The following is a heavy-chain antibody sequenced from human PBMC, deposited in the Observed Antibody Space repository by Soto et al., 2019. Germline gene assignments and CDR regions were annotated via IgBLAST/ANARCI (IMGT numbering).Heavy chain of an antibody. CDR1: GGSISSGGYY. CDR3: ARGGWELPPGLVPFDI. D-gene: IGHD1-26*01. Sequence: SETLSLTCTVSGGSISSGGYYWSWIRQHPGKGLEWIGYIYYSGSTYYNPSLKSRVTISVDTSKNQFSLKLSSVTAADTAVYYCARGGWELPPGLVPFDIWGQGTMVTVSS. V-gene: IGHV4-31*03. CDR2: IYYSGST. J-gene: IGHJ3*02.